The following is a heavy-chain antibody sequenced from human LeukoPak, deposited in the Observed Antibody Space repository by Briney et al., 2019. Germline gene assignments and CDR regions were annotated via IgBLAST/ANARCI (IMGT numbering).Heavy chain of an antibody. CDR1: GFTFSSYG. V-gene: IGHV3-30*03. CDR3: AVLGSYSSSWYYYYYGMDV. D-gene: IGHD6-13*01. Sequence: GGSLRLSCAASGFTFSSYGMHWVRHAPGKGLEWVAVISYDGSNKYYADSVKGRFTISRDNSKNTLYLQMNSLRAEDTAVYYCAVLGSYSSSWYYYYYGMDVWGQGTTVTVSS. CDR2: ISYDGSNK. J-gene: IGHJ6*02.